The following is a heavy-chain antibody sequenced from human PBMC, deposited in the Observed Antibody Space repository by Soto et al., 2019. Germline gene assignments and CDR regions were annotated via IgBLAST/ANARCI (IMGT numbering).Heavy chain of an antibody. CDR2: TYYSGST. J-gene: IGHJ3*02. V-gene: IGHV4-59*01. D-gene: IGHD3-10*01. CDR1: GGSISSYY. CDR3: ARDHGVYYGSGRGGAFDI. Sequence: QVQLQESGPGLVKPSETLSLTCTVSGGSISSYYWSWIRQPPGKGLEWIGYTYYSGSTNYNPSLKSRVTISLDTSENQFSLKLSSVTAADTAVYYCARDHGVYYGSGRGGAFDIWGQGTMVTVSS.